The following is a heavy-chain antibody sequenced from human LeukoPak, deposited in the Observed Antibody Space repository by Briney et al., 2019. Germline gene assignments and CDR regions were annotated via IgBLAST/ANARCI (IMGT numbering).Heavy chain of an antibody. CDR3: TRDKALARSSGWYWGTTRANYYFDY. J-gene: IGHJ4*02. CDR2: IRSKAYGGTT. D-gene: IGHD6-19*01. V-gene: IGHV3-49*03. Sequence: GGSLRLSCTASGFTFGDYAMSWFRQAPGKGLEWVGFIRSKAYGGTTEYAASVKGRLTISRDDSKSIAYLQMNSLKTEDTAVYYCTRDKALARSSGWYWGTTRANYYFDYWGQGTLVTVSS. CDR1: GFTFGDYA.